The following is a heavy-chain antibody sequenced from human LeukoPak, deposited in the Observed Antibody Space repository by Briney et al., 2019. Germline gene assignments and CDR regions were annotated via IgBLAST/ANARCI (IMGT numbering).Heavy chain of an antibody. CDR1: GGLIYTLS. CDR2: ISKDGIQE. J-gene: IGHJ3*01. Sequence: PGGAPVLSWAAAGGLIYTLSMQRGVPPSLAGVAWGVVISKDGIQEYYADSVKGRFTISRDNSKNTLYLQMNSLRSEDTAVYYCAREVYSYALDALDLWGQGTMVTVSS. D-gene: IGHD5-18*01. V-gene: IGHV3-30*04. CDR3: AREVYSYALDALDL.